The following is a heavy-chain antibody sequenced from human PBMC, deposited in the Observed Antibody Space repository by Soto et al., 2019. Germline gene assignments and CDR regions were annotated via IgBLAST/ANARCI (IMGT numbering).Heavy chain of an antibody. CDR2: IYYSGST. D-gene: IGHD3-10*01. Sequence: SETLSLTCTVSGGSVNSAGFYWTWIRQHPGKGLEWIGYIYYSGSTYYNPSLKSRVTISVDTSKSQFSLKLSSVTAADTAVYYCARDRRAYYGSGSPYNWFDPWGQGTLVTVSS. J-gene: IGHJ5*02. CDR1: GGSVNSAGFY. CDR3: ARDRRAYYGSGSPYNWFDP. V-gene: IGHV4-31*03.